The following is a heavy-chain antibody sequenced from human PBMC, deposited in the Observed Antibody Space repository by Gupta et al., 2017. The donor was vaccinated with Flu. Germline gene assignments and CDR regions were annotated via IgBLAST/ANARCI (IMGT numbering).Heavy chain of an antibody. CDR3: TRVENSSGYINLKRWAYYFDY. V-gene: IGHV4-31*02. J-gene: IGHJ4*02. Sequence: STYYNPSLKSRVTISVDTSKNQFSLKLSSVTAADTAVYYCTRVENSSGYINLKRWAYYFDYWGQGTLVTVSS. CDR2: ST. D-gene: IGHD3-22*01.